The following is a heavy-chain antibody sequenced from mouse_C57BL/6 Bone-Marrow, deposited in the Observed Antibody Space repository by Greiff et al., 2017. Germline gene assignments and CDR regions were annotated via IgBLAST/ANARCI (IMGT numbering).Heavy chain of an antibody. CDR3: ARNSSAYGD. J-gene: IGHJ2*01. D-gene: IGHD3-2*02. CDR2: IYPGSGST. CDR1: GYTFTSYW. Sequence: QVQLQQPGAELVKPGDSVKMSCKASGYTFTSYWITWVKQRPGQGLEWIGDIYPGSGSTNYNEKFKSKATLNVDTSSRTAYMQLSILTAEDSAVYCCARNSSAYGDWGKGTTLTVAS. V-gene: IGHV1-55*01.